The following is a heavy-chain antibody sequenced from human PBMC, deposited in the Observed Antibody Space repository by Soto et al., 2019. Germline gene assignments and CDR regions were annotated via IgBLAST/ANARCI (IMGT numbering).Heavy chain of an antibody. Sequence: QVQVVESGGGLVQPGGSLRLSCAASGFTFSDYYMAWIRQAPGKGLEWVTYISNSGSTTYYADSVKGRFTVSRDNTENLLYLHMNSLRAEDTAMYYCARLYISSWYILWGQGTLVTVSS. CDR1: GFTFSDYY. D-gene: IGHD6-13*01. CDR3: ARLYISSWYIL. CDR2: ISNSGSTT. J-gene: IGHJ4*02. V-gene: IGHV3-11*01.